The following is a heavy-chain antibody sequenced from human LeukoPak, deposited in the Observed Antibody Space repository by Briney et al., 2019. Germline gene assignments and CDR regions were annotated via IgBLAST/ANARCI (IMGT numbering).Heavy chain of an antibody. Sequence: NASETLSLTCAVSGYSISSGYYWSWIRQPAGKGLEWIGRIYTSGSTNYNPSLKSRVTMSVDTSKNQFSLKLSSVTAADTAVYYCARGYYDSSGSGYFDYWGQGTLVTVSS. J-gene: IGHJ4*02. D-gene: IGHD3-22*01. CDR3: ARGYYDSSGSGYFDY. V-gene: IGHV4-61*02. CDR1: GYSISSGYY. CDR2: IYTSGST.